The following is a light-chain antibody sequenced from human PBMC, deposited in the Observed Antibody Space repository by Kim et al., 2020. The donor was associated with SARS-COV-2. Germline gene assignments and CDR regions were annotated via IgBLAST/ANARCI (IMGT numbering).Light chain of an antibody. CDR1: ESVSDF. CDR3: QQRSNWPPLT. J-gene: IGKJ4*01. Sequence: SPGERATLSCRASESVSDFLACYHQKPGRSPRLLIYDASNRATGIPARFSSSGSGTDVTLTITSLEPEDSGVYYCQQRSNWPPLTFGGGTKVDIK. CDR2: DAS. V-gene: IGKV3-11*01.